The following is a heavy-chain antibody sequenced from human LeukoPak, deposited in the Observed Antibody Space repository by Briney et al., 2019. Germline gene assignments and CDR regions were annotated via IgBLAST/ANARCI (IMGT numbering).Heavy chain of an antibody. D-gene: IGHD2-2*02. V-gene: IGHV3-11*05. J-gene: IGHJ5*02. CDR2: ISTTSTYT. CDR1: GFTFSDYY. CDR3: ARDWYCSSSICYTDRNWFDP. Sequence: GGSLRLSCAASGFTFSDYYMSWIRQAPGKGLEWVSYISTTSTYTDYADSVKGRFTISRDNANNLLYLQMNSLRPEDTAVYYCARDWYCSSSICYTDRNWFDPWGQGTLVTVSS.